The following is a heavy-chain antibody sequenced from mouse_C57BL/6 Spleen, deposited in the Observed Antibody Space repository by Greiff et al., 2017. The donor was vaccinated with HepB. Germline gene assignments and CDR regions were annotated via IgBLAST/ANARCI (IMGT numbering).Heavy chain of an antibody. CDR2: IDPSDSFT. V-gene: IGHV1-50*01. CDR3: ASNHYGNYPFDY. Sequence: QVQLQQPGAELVKPGASVKLSCKASGYTFTSYWMQWVKQRPGQGLEWIGEIDPSDSFTNYNQKFKGNATLTVDTSSSTAYMQLSSLTSEDSAVYYCASNHYGNYPFDYWGQGTTLTVSS. J-gene: IGHJ2*01. D-gene: IGHD2-1*01. CDR1: GYTFTSYW.